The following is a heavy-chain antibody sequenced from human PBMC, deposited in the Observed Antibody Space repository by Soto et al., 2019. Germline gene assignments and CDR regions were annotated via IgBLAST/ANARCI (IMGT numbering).Heavy chain of an antibody. D-gene: IGHD3-3*01. V-gene: IGHV1-2*02. CDR2: INPNSGGT. CDR3: AREWVERIFNYYGMDV. Sequence: XSVKVSCKASVYTFTGYYMHWVRQAPGQGLEWMGWINPNSGGTNYAQKFQGRVTMTRDTSISTAYMELSRLRSDDTAVYYCAREWVERIFNYYGMDVWGQGTTVTGSS. CDR1: VYTFTGYY. J-gene: IGHJ6*02.